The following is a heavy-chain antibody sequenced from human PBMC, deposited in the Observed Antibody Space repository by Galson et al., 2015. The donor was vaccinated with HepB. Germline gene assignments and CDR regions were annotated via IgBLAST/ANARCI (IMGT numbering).Heavy chain of an antibody. J-gene: IGHJ6*03. CDR1: GYTFTNYD. CDR3: ARGSTMVQVVKRVYYYYYMDV. V-gene: IGHV1-8*01. D-gene: IGHD3-10*01. CDR2: MNPNSGNT. Sequence: SVKVSCKASGYTFTNYDINWVRKAPGQGLEWMGWMNPNSGNTGYAQKFKGRVTMTRNTSISTAYMELSSLRSEDTAVYYCARGSTMVQVVKRVYYYYYMDVWGNWTTVTVSS.